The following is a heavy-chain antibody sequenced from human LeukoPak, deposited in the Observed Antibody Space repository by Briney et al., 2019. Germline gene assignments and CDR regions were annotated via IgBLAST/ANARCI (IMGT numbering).Heavy chain of an antibody. D-gene: IGHD2-21*02. Sequence: GASVTVSCKASGYTFTNYHINWVRQASGQGLEWMTWINPDTGDKGYARKFQDRVTITTDTPISTAYMELSSLSSEDTAVYFCARTTSMTASGYDYWGQGTLVTVSS. CDR3: ARTTSMTASGYDY. CDR1: GYTFTNYH. CDR2: INPDTGDK. V-gene: IGHV1-8*03. J-gene: IGHJ4*02.